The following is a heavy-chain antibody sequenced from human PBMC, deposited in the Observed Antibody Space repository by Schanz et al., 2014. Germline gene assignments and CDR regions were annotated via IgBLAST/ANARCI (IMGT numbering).Heavy chain of an antibody. CDR1: GFTFSSYA. Sequence: VHLLESGGGLVQPGGSLRLSCAASGFTFSSYAMHWVRQAPGKGLEWVAVVSDDGNKKYYADSVKGRFTISRDNSKNTLYLQMNGLRGEDTAVYYCAKDLDANYFDYWGQGILVTVSS. CDR2: VSDDGNKK. CDR3: AKDLDANYFDY. V-gene: IGHV3-30*18. J-gene: IGHJ4*02. D-gene: IGHD1-1*01.